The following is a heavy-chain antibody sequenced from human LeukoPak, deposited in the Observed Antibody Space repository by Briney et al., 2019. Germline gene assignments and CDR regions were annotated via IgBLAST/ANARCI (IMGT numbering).Heavy chain of an antibody. Sequence: GGSLRLSCAASGFTASSNYMSWVRQAPGKGLEWVSVIYSGGSTYCADSVKGRFTISRDNSKNTLYLQMNSLRAEDTAVYYCARVRTDAFDIWGQGTMVTVSS. CDR3: ARVRTDAFDI. CDR1: GFTASSNY. D-gene: IGHD1-1*01. V-gene: IGHV3-53*01. J-gene: IGHJ3*02. CDR2: IYSGGST.